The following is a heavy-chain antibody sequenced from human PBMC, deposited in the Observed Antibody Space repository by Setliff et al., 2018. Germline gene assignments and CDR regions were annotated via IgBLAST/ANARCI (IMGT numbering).Heavy chain of an antibody. D-gene: IGHD1-1*01. V-gene: IGHV1-58*01. Sequence: GASVKVSCKASGFTFTSSAVQWVRQARGQRLEWIGWIVVASGNTNYAQKFQERVTIATDMPTSTAYMELSSLRSEDTAVYYCAADPALIWNDAGPSDVFDIWGQGTMVTVSS. J-gene: IGHJ3*02. CDR3: AADPALIWNDAGPSDVFDI. CDR1: GFTFTSSA. CDR2: IVVASGNT.